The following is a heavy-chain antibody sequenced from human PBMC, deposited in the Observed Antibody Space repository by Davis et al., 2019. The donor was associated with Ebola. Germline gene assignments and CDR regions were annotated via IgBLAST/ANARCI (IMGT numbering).Heavy chain of an antibody. CDR1: GGSISSSSYY. V-gene: IGHV4-39*01. D-gene: IGHD6-13*01. J-gene: IGHJ4*02. CDR3: ARSGSSWYVWGDFDY. CDR2: IYYSGST. Sequence: PSGTLSLTCTVSGGSISSSSYYWGWIRQPPGKGLEWIGSIYYSGSTYYNPSLKSRVTISVDTSKNQFSLKLSSVTAADTAVYYCARSGSSWYVWGDFDYWGQGTLVTVSS.